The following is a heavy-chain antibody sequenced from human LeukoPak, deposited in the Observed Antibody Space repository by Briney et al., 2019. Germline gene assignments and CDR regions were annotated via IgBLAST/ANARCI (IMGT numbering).Heavy chain of an antibody. V-gene: IGHV4-4*07. Sequence: SETLSLTCTVSGGSISSYYWSWMRQPAGKGLEWIGRIYTSGSTNYNPSLKSRVTMSVDTSKNQFSLKLSSVTAADTAVYYCARGIRGIAVAGSLYFDYWGQGTLVTVSS. CDR3: ARGIRGIAVAGSLYFDY. CDR1: GGSISSYY. J-gene: IGHJ4*02. D-gene: IGHD6-19*01. CDR2: IYTSGST.